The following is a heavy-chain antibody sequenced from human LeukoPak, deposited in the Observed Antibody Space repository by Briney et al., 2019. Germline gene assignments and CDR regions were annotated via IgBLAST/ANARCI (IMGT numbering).Heavy chain of an antibody. CDR1: GFTFSSYA. J-gene: IGHJ4*02. CDR2: ISYDGSNK. CDR3: ARDLRSGWHWPLTGDFVY. V-gene: IGHV3-30-3*01. D-gene: IGHD6-19*01. Sequence: PGRSLRLSCGASGFTFSSYALHWVRQAPGKGLEWVAVISYDGSNKYYADSVKGRFTISRDNSKNTLYLQMNSLRAEDTAVYYCARDLRSGWHWPLTGDFVYWGQGTLVTVSS.